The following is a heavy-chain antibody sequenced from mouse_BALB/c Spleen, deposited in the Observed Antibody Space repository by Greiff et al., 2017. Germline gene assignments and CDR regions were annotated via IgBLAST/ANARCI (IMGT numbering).Heavy chain of an antibody. V-gene: IGHV5-17*02. D-gene: IGHD2-3*01. CDR1: GFTFSSFG. J-gene: IGHJ2*01. CDR2: ISSGSSTI. CDR3: ARDYDGYLFDY. Sequence: DVMLVESGGGLVQPGGSRKLSCAASGFTFSSFGMHWVRQAPEKGLEWVAYISSGSSTIYYADTVKGRFTISRDNPKNTLFLQMTSLRSEDTAMYYCARDYDGYLFDYWGQGTTLTVSS.